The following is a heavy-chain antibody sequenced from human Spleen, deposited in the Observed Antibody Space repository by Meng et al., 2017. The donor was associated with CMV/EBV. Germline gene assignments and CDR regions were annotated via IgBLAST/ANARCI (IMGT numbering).Heavy chain of an antibody. CDR3: ARGGRGELQPFDY. V-gene: IGHV4-4*02. CDR1: GGSNTSSHW. J-gene: IGHJ4*02. CDR2: IYHSGTT. D-gene: IGHD1-26*01. Sequence: AVSGGSNTSSHWWSWVRQPPGKGLEWIGQIYHSGTTDYTPSLRSRVTLSVDRSRNHFSLHLTSATAADTAVYYCARGGRGELQPFDYWGQGILVTVSS.